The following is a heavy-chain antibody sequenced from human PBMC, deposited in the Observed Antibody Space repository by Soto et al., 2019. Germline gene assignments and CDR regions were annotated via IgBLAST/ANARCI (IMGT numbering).Heavy chain of an antibody. Sequence: GGSHRLSSAASGFTFSNYDMHWVRQVTGKGLEWVSAIGAAGDTYYPDSVKGRFTISRENAKNSLYLQMNSLRAEDTAVYYCASGGWGSSWYEGGSRIDYWGQGALVTVSS. D-gene: IGHD6-13*01. CDR3: ASGGWGSSWYEGGSRIDY. CDR1: GFTFSNYD. J-gene: IGHJ4*02. CDR2: IGAAGDT. V-gene: IGHV3-13*01.